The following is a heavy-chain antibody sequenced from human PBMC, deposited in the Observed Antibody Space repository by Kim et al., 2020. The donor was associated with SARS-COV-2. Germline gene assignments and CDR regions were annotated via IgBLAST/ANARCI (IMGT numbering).Heavy chain of an antibody. Sequence: ASVKVSCKASGYTFTSYDINWVRQATGQGLEWMGWMNPNSGNTGYAQKFQGRVTMTRNTSISTAYMELSSLRSEDTAVYYCARGRTSNYGDYGYYGMDVWGQGTTVTVSS. V-gene: IGHV1-8*01. D-gene: IGHD4-17*01. J-gene: IGHJ6*02. CDR3: ARGRTSNYGDYGYYGMDV. CDR1: GYTFTSYD. CDR2: MNPNSGNT.